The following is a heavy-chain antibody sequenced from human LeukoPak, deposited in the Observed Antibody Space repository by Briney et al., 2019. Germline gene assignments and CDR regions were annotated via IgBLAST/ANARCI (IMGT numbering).Heavy chain of an antibody. V-gene: IGHV4-4*07. D-gene: IGHD3-10*01. Sequence: SETLSLTCTVSGGSISSYYWSWIRQPAGKGLEWIGRIYSSGGTDYNPSLKSRVTISVDTSKNQFSLKLSSVTAADTAVYYCASIQGGFGESPQLYYYYGMDVWGQGTTVTVSS. CDR3: ASIQGGFGESPQLYYYYGMDV. CDR2: IYSSGGT. J-gene: IGHJ6*02. CDR1: GGSISSYY.